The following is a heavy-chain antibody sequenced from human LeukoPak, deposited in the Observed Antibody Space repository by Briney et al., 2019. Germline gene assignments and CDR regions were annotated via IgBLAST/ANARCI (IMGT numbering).Heavy chain of an antibody. Sequence: GGSLRLSCAASGFIFDDYGMSWVRQAPGKGLEWVSGVTWNGGRTGYADSVKGRFTISRDSAKKSLYLQMNSLRAEDTAVYYCAHGSMYQLDYWGQGTLVTVSS. CDR2: VTWNGGRT. CDR1: GFIFDDYG. J-gene: IGHJ4*02. CDR3: AHGSMYQLDY. D-gene: IGHD2-2*01. V-gene: IGHV3-20*04.